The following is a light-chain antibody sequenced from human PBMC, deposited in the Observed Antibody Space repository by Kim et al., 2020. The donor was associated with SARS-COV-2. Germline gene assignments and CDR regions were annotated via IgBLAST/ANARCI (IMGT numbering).Light chain of an antibody. CDR3: QQSNSTPLT. J-gene: IGKJ4*01. V-gene: IGKV1-39*01. Sequence: APVGDRVTVTGRERQSIRTNLNWYKQKSGKAPKLLIYAASSLQGGVPSRFSGSGSGTDFTLTISSLQPEDSSTYYCQQSNSTPLTFGGGTKVDIK. CDR2: AAS. CDR1: QSIRTN.